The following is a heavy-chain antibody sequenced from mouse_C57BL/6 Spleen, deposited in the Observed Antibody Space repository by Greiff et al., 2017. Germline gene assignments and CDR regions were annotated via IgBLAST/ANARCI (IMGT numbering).Heavy chain of an antibody. Sequence: VQLQQSGPGMVKPSQSLSLTCTVTGYSITSGYDWHWIRHFPGNKLEWMGYISYSGSTNYNPSLKSRISITHDTSKNHFFLKLNSVTTEDTATYYCARGEYDGAWFAYWGQGTLVTVSA. CDR1: GYSITSGYD. D-gene: IGHD2-4*01. V-gene: IGHV3-1*01. J-gene: IGHJ3*01. CDR2: ISYSGST. CDR3: ARGEYDGAWFAY.